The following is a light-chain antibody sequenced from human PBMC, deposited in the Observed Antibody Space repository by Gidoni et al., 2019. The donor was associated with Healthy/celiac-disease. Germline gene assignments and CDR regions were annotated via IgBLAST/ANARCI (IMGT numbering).Light chain of an antibody. V-gene: IGLV3-1*01. CDR3: QAWDSSTVV. CDR2: QDS. J-gene: IGLJ2*01. Sequence: SYELTQPPSLSVPPGQTASITCSGDKLGDKYACWYQQKPGQSPVLVIYQDSKRPSGIAERFSGSNSGNTATLTISGTQAMDEADYYCQAWDSSTVVFGGGTKLTVL. CDR1: KLGDKY.